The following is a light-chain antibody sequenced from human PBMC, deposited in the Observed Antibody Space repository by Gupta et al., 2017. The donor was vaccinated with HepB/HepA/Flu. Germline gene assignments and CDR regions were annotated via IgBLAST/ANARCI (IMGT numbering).Light chain of an antibody. J-gene: IGLJ3*02. Sequence: YVLTQPPSVSVSNGQTASITCSADKLGNTLVCWYHQRPGQSPVLVIYQNTKRPSRVPERLSGSNSGNTATLTITGTQAADEGSYYCQAWDSGTVLFGGGTKLAVL. CDR3: QAWDSGTVL. V-gene: IGLV3-1*01. CDR2: QNT. CDR1: KLGNTL.